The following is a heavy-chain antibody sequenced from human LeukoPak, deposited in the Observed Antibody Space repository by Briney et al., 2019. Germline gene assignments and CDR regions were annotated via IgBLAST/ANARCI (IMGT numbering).Heavy chain of an antibody. Sequence: GGSLRLSCAASGLSVSSKYMNWVRQAPGKGLEWVSLLYSGGSTYYADSVKGRFTISRDSSKNTVYLQMNSLRAEDTAVHYCAARDCSTTSCYGGLFDYWGEGTLVTVSS. CDR2: LYSGGST. CDR1: GLSVSSKY. D-gene: IGHD2-2*01. J-gene: IGHJ4*02. CDR3: AARDCSTTSCYGGLFDY. V-gene: IGHV3-53*01.